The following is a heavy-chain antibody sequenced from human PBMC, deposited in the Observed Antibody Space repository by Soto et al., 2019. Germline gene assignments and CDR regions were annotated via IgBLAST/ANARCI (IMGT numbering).Heavy chain of an antibody. Sequence: PGGSLRLSCAASGFTFSSYGMHWVRQAPGKGLEWVAVISYDGSNKYYADSVKGRFTISRDNSKNTLYLQMNSLRAEDTAVYYCAKDSGYSSSPRDHFDYWGQGTLVTVSS. CDR1: GFTFSSYG. CDR2: ISYDGSNK. V-gene: IGHV3-30*18. CDR3: AKDSGYSSSPRDHFDY. J-gene: IGHJ4*02. D-gene: IGHD6-6*01.